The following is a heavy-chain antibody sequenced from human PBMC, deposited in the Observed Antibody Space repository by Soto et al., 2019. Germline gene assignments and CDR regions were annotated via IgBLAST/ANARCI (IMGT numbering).Heavy chain of an antibody. CDR3: AKRASSSYYYFDF. Sequence: EVQLLESGGGLVQPGGSLRFSCAASGFTFTTYAMSWVRQAPGKGLEWVSSISGSGGTTYYADSVKGRFTISRDNSRNTLFLQMNSLRAEDTAVYYCAKRASSSYYYFDFWGQGTLVTVSS. D-gene: IGHD6-13*01. V-gene: IGHV3-23*01. J-gene: IGHJ4*02. CDR2: ISGSGGTT. CDR1: GFTFTTYA.